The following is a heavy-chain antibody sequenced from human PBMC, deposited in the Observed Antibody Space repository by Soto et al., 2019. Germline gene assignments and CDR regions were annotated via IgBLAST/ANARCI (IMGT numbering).Heavy chain of an antibody. Sequence: SETLSLTCTVSGGSISSDYWSWVRQPPGKGLEWIGYIYYSGITNYNPSLKSRVTISLDTSKNQFSLKLSSVTAADTAVYYCARGAWCSNGGCSAGLMDFWGKGTMVTVSS. CDR3: ARGAWCSNGGCSAGLMDF. D-gene: IGHD2-8*01. J-gene: IGHJ6*03. CDR1: GGSISSDY. V-gene: IGHV4-59*01. CDR2: IYYSGIT.